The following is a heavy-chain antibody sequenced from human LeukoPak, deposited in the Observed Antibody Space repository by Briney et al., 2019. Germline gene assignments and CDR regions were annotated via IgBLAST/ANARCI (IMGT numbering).Heavy chain of an antibody. CDR3: ASVTQAVAANY. CDR2: ISSSGSTI. D-gene: IGHD6-19*01. J-gene: IGHJ4*02. V-gene: IGHV3-48*03. Sequence: PGGSLRLSCVASGFTFSSYEMNWVRQAPGKGLEWVSYISSSGSTIYYADSVKGRFTISRDNAKNSLYLQMNSLRAEDTAVYYCASVTQAVAANYWGQGTLVTVSS. CDR1: GFTFSSYE.